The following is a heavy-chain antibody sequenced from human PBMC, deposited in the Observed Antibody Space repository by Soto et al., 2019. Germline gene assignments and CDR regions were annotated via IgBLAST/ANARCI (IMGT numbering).Heavy chain of an antibody. CDR3: AARHFWSGPWTHTRLDS. CDR2: ISHSGST. V-gene: IGHV4-4*02. Sequence: SDTLSLTCAFYGESLNSSHWWNWVRQPPGKGLEWIGQISHSGSTNYNPSLTSRVTISVDKSKNHFSLKLTSVTAADTAVYYCAARHFWSGPWTHTRLDSWGQGTLVTVSS. J-gene: IGHJ4*02. D-gene: IGHD3-3*02. CDR1: GESLNSSHW.